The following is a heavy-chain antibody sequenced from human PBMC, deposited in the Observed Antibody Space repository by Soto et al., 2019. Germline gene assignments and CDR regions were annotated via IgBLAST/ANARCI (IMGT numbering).Heavy chain of an antibody. J-gene: IGHJ4*02. CDR1: GFTFSSYA. CDR3: AKAPSSSWWPFDY. V-gene: IGHV3-23*01. Sequence: EVQLLESGGGLVQPGGPLRLSCAASGFTFSSYAMSWVRQAPGKGLEWVSAISDSGGSTYYADSVKGRFTISRDNSKNTLYLQMNSLRAEDAAVYYCAKAPSSSWWPFDYWGQGTLVTVSS. CDR2: ISDSGGST. D-gene: IGHD6-13*01.